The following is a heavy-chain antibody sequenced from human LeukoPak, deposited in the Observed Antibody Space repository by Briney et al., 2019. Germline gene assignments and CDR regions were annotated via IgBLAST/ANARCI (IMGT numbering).Heavy chain of an antibody. J-gene: IGHJ6*02. Sequence: ASVKVSCKASVGTFSSYAISWVRQAPGQGLEWMGGIIPIFGTANYAQKFQGRVTITADESTSTAYMELSSLRSEDTAVYYCASRRAARHNLYYYYGMDVWGQGTTVTVSS. V-gene: IGHV1-69*13. CDR1: VGTFSSYA. CDR2: IIPIFGTA. D-gene: IGHD6-6*01. CDR3: ASRRAARHNLYYYYGMDV.